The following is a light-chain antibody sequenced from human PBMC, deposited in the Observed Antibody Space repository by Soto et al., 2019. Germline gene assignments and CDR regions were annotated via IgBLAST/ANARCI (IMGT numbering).Light chain of an antibody. CDR3: QQYVTSPWA. CDR2: GAS. V-gene: IGKV3-20*01. J-gene: IGKJ1*01. Sequence: EIVLTQSPGTLSLSPGERATLSCRASQSVSNSFLAWYKQNPGQAPRLLIYGASNRATGIPDRFSGSGSGTDFTLTISRLEPEDFAVYYCQQYVTSPWAFGQGTKVEIE. CDR1: QSVSNSF.